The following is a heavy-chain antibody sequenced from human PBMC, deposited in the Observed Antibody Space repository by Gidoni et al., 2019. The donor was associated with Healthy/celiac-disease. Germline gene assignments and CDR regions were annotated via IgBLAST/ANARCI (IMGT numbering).Heavy chain of an antibody. Sequence: ASVKVSFKVSCSPLPDLSMHWVRQAPGKGLEWMGGFDPEDGETIYAQKFQGRVTMTEDTSTDTAYMELSSLRSEDTAVYYCATEGSSGGSSGGWFDPWGQGTLVTVSS. CDR2: FDPEDGET. CDR3: ATEGSSGGSSGGWFDP. CDR1: CSPLPDLS. D-gene: IGHD2-15*01. V-gene: IGHV1-24*01. J-gene: IGHJ5*02.